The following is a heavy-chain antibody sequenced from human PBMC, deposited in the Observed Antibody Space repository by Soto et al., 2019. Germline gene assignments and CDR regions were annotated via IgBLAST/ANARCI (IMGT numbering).Heavy chain of an antibody. J-gene: IGHJ2*01. CDR2: IKHKSDGGTA. V-gene: IGHV3-15*01. D-gene: IGHD6-19*01. Sequence: VQLVESGGGVVQPGRSLRLSCAASGFTFSNAWMSWVRQAPGKGLEWVGRIKHKSDGGTADYAAPVKGRFTISRDDSKNTLYLQMNSLKTDDTAVYYCTTAPVAGPGPWYFDLWGRGTLVTVSS. CDR1: GFTFSNAW. CDR3: TTAPVAGPGPWYFDL.